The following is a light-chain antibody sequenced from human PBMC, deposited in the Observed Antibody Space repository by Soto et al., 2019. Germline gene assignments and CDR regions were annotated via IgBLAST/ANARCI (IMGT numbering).Light chain of an antibody. CDR1: QTVNTY. CDR3: QQGYSSPWT. J-gene: IGKJ1*01. CDR2: AVS. V-gene: IGKV1-39*01. Sequence: DIQMTQSPSSLSASIGDRFTITGRASQTVNTYLHWDQQKPGKAPKNMIYAVSNLQRGVQSRFVCYWYGTNFPLSLNRLQPKDFATYSCQQGYSSPWTFGQGTKVDIK.